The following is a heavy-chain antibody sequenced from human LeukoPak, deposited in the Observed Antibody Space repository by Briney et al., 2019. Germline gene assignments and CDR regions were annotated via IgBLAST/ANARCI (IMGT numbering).Heavy chain of an antibody. V-gene: IGHV3-23*01. CDR3: AKIRFLEWLLLGWFDP. D-gene: IGHD3-3*01. Sequence: PGGSLRLSCAASGFTVSSNYMSWVRQAPGKGLEWVSAISGSGGSTYYADSVKGRFTISRDNSKNTLYLQMNSLRAEDTAVYYCAKIRFLEWLLLGWFDPWGQGTLVTVSS. CDR2: ISGSGGST. J-gene: IGHJ5*02. CDR1: GFTVSSNY.